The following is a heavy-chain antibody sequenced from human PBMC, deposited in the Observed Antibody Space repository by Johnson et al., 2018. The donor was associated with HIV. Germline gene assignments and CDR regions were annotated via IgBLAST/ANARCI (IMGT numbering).Heavy chain of an antibody. CDR2: ISSSGSTI. D-gene: IGHD5-24*01. Sequence: QVQLVESGGGLVKPGGSLRLSCAASGFTFSDYYMTWIRQAPGKGLEWVSYISSSGSTIYHADSVKGRFTISRDNSNNTLYMQMKSLKAEDTAVYYCAKDIYGYDAFDIWGQGTMVTVSS. J-gene: IGHJ3*02. V-gene: IGHV3-11*01. CDR3: AKDIYGYDAFDI. CDR1: GFTFSDYY.